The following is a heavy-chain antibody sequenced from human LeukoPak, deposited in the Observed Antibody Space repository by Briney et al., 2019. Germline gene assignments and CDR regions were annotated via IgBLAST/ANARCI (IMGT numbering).Heavy chain of an antibody. CDR2: IKQDGSEK. CDR1: GLTFSSYW. J-gene: IGHJ3*01. Sequence: PGGSLRLSCAASGLTFSSYWMSWVRQAPGKGLECVANIKQDGSEKYYVDSVKGRFTISSDNARNSLYLQMNSLRAEDTAVYYCTRTRTAFDFWGQGTMVTVSS. CDR3: TRTRTAFDF. V-gene: IGHV3-7*03.